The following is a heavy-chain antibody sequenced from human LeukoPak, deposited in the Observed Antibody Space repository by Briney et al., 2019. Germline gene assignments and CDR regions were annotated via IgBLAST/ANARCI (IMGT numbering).Heavy chain of an antibody. CDR3: ARSARLMKGVVEVTALDD. V-gene: IGHV3-48*03. CDR1: GFTFSRYE. CDR2: ISSSGSTI. J-gene: IGHJ4*02. D-gene: IGHD3-3*01. Sequence: GGSLRLSWAAAGFTFSRYEMNWVRQAPGEGLEWVSYISSSGSTIYYADSVKGRFTISRDNAKTSVYLEMNSLRADDTAVYYCARSARLMKGVVEVTALDDWGQGTLVTVSS.